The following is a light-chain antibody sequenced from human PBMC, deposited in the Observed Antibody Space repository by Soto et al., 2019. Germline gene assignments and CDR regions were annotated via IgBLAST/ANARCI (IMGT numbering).Light chain of an antibody. J-gene: IGKJ1*01. V-gene: IGKV3-20*01. CDR1: QRVSSSH. CDR2: GTS. CDR3: QQYSSSPGT. Sequence: EIVLTQSPGTLSLSPGERATLSCRASQRVSSSHLAWYQQKLGQAPRLLIYGTSNRATGIPDRFSGSGSGTDFTLPIGRLEPEDFAVYYCQQYSSSPGTFGQGTKVEI.